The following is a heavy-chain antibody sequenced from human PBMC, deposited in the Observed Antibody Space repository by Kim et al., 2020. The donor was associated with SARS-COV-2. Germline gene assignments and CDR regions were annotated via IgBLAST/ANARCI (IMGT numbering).Heavy chain of an antibody. J-gene: IGHJ6*02. CDR2: IKQDGSEK. V-gene: IGHV3-7*01. CDR1: GFTFSSYW. D-gene: IGHD2-15*01. CDR3: ARLPPQVVAAKVSTYGMDV. Sequence: GGSLRLSCAASGFTFSSYWMSWVRQAPGKGLEWVANIKQDGSEKYYVDSVKGRFTISRDNAKNSLYLQMNSLRAEDTAVYYCARLPPQVVAAKVSTYGMDVWGQGTTVTVSS.